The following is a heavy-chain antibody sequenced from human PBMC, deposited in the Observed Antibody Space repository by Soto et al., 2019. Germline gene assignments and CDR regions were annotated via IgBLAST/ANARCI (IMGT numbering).Heavy chain of an antibody. V-gene: IGHV4-31*03. Sequence: QVQLQESGPGLVKPSQTLSLTCTVSGGSISSGGYYWSWIRQHPGKGLEWIGYIYYSGSTYYNPSLKSRVTRSVDTSKNQFSLKLSSVTAADTAVYYCARGRGIVATINRSLLFDYWGQGTPVTVSS. CDR1: GGSISSGGYY. CDR3: ARGRGIVATINRSLLFDY. D-gene: IGHD5-12*01. J-gene: IGHJ4*02. CDR2: IYYSGST.